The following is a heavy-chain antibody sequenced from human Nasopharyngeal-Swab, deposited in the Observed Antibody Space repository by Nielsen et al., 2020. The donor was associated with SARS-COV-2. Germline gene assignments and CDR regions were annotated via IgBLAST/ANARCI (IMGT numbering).Heavy chain of an antibody. CDR3: ARGSQGTRWS. Sequence: SETLSLTCAISGVSVSSNTAAWSWIRQSPSRGLEWLGRTCYRSKWHYDYAESVKSRITINPDTTKNQFYLQLNSVTPEDTAVYYCARGSQGTRWSWGQGTLVTVSS. J-gene: IGHJ5*02. D-gene: IGHD2-15*01. CDR1: GVSVSSNTAA. V-gene: IGHV6-1*01. CDR2: TCYRSKWHY.